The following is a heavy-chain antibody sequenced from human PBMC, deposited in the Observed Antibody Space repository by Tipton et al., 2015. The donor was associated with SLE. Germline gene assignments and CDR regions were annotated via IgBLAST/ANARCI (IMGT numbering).Heavy chain of an antibody. J-gene: IGHJ4*02. CDR2: IRYDGSNK. CDR1: GFTFSSYG. V-gene: IGHV3-30*02. CDR3: AKTKGIYSSSSGGVNY. Sequence: SLRLSCAASGFTFSSYGMHWVRQAPGKGLEWVAFIRYDGSNKYYADSVKGRFTISRDNSKNTLYLQMNSLRAEDTAVYYCAKTKGIYSSSSGGVNYWGQGTLVTVSS. D-gene: IGHD6-6*01.